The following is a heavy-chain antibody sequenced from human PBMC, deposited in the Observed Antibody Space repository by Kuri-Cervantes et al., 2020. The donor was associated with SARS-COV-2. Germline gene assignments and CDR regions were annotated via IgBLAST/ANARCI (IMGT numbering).Heavy chain of an antibody. CDR1: GFTFSDYY. J-gene: IGHJ5*02. Sequence: GGSLRLSCAASGFTFSDYYMSWIRQAPGKGLEWVSYISSSTIYMYYADSVQGRFTISRDNSKNTLYLQMNSLRAEDTAVYYCARDVEPLYYYGSGGDWFDPWGQGTLVTVSS. CDR2: ISSSTIYM. CDR3: ARDVEPLYYYGSGGDWFDP. D-gene: IGHD3-10*01. V-gene: IGHV3-11*05.